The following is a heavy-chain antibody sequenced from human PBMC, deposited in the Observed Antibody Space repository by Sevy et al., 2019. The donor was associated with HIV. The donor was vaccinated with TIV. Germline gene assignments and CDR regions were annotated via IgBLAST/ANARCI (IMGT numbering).Heavy chain of an antibody. CDR1: GFSFSSYW. Sequence: GGSLRLSCAASGFSFSSYWMHWVRQAPGKVLEWVANIKQDESEKYYAASVKGRFTISRDNAKNSVYLQMNSLRPEDTAIYYCARGNSGSFDYWGQGTLVTVSS. CDR3: ARGNSGSFDY. D-gene: IGHD3-22*01. CDR2: IKQDESEK. V-gene: IGHV3-7*03. J-gene: IGHJ4*02.